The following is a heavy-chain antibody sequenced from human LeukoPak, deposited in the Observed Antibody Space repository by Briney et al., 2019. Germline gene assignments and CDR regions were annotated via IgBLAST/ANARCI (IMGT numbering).Heavy chain of an antibody. CDR1: GFTFSDHY. D-gene: IGHD3-22*01. CDR2: TRNKANSYTT. J-gene: IGHJ4*02. CDR3: ARGSSGYYY. V-gene: IGHV3-72*01. Sequence: GGSLRLSCAASGFTFSDHYMDWVRQAPGKGLEWVGRTRNKANSYTTEYAASVKGRFTISRDDLKNSLYLQMNSLKNEDTAVYYCARGSSGYYYWGQGTLVTVSS.